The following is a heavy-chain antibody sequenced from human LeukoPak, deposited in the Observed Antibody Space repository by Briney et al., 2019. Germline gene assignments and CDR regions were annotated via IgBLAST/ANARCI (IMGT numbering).Heavy chain of an antibody. Sequence: SETLSLTCTVSGGSICGYYWSWIRQPPGKGLEWIGYIYYSASTKYNPSLKSRVTISVDTSRTQFSLKVRSVTAADTAVYYCAREGTSSHRLDVWGQGTTVTVSS. J-gene: IGHJ6*01. CDR2: IYYSAST. V-gene: IGHV4-59*01. CDR3: AREGTSSHRLDV. CDR1: GGSICGYY. D-gene: IGHD2-2*01.